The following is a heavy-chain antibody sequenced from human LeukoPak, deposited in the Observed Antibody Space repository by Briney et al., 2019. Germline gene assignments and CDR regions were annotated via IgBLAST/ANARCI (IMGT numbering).Heavy chain of an antibody. Sequence: PSETLSLTCTVSGGSVSTSDYYWGWIRQSPVKGLEWIGDVFYTGKTNYNPSLRGRAAISIDTSKNQFSLKLTYVTAADSAVYYCARVFDSWGQGTLVTVSS. CDR2: VFYTGKT. CDR1: GGSVSTSDYY. V-gene: IGHV4-39*07. J-gene: IGHJ4*02. CDR3: ARVFDS.